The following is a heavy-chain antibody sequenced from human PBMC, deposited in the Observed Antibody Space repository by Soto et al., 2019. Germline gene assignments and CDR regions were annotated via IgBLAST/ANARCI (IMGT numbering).Heavy chain of an antibody. J-gene: IGHJ3*02. CDR3: ARYTYYDFWSGYEGSAFDI. CDR2: IYPGDSDT. V-gene: IGHV5-51*01. D-gene: IGHD3-3*01. CDR1: GYSFTSYW. Sequence: GESLKISCKGSGYSFTSYWIGWVRQMPGKGLEWMGIIYPGDSDTRYSPSFQGQVTISADKSISTAYLQWSSLKASDTAMYYCARYTYYDFWSGYEGSAFDISEQGTMVTV.